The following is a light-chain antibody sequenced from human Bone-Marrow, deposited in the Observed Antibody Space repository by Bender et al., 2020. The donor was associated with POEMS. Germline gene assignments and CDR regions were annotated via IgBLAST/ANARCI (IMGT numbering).Light chain of an antibody. J-gene: IGLJ1*01. CDR3: QSFDGTLTAYV. CDR2: DDS. CDR1: NIEDKS. Sequence: YELAQPVSVSVAPGQTATITCGGKNIEDKSVNWYRQKPGQAPFLVGFDDSDRPPGMPERFSGSTSGPTATLTISGTQAVDEADYYCQSFDGTLTAYVFGTGTSVTVL. V-gene: IGLV3-21*02.